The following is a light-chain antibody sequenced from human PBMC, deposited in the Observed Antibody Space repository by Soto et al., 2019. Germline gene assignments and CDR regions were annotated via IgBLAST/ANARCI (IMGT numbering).Light chain of an antibody. CDR2: GAS. CDR1: QALGNN. V-gene: IGKV3-15*01. Sequence: EIVMMQSPATLSVSPRERATLSCRASQALGNNLAWYQHKPGQAPRLHIYGASTRATGVPVRFSGSGSETEFTLSISSLQSDDLAVYYCQQYTNWPYTFGQGTKLEIK. J-gene: IGKJ2*01. CDR3: QQYTNWPYT.